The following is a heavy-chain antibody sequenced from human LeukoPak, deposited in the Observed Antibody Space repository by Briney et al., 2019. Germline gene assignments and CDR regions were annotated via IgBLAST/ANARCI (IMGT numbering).Heavy chain of an antibody. Sequence: SETLSLTCAVYGGSFSGYYWNWIRQPPGKALEWIGEIDHSGSTKYNPSLKRRITISVDTSKNQFSLRLTSVTAADTAVYYCARAKLGDPVAFDMWGQGTSVTVSS. D-gene: IGHD3-10*01. CDR2: IDHSGST. V-gene: IGHV4-34*01. J-gene: IGHJ3*02. CDR1: GGSFSGYY. CDR3: ARAKLGDPVAFDM.